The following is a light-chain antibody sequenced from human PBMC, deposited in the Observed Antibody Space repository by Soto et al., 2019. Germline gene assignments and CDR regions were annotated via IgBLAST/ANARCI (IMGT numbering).Light chain of an antibody. J-gene: IGKJ1*01. CDR1: QSVSSN. CDR2: GAS. Sequence: EIVSTQSPATLSVSPGERATLSCRASQSVSSNLAWYQQKPGQAPRLLIYGASTRATGIPARFSGSGSGTEFTLTISSLQSEDFAVYYCQQYNNWPPWTFGQGTKVDFK. V-gene: IGKV3-15*01. CDR3: QQYNNWPPWT.